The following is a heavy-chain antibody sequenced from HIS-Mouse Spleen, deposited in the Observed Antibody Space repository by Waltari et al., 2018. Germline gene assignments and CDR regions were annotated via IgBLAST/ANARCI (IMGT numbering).Heavy chain of an antibody. J-gene: IGHJ2*01. V-gene: IGHV4-39*07. CDR2: IYYSGST. Sequence: QLQLQESGPGLVKPSETLSLTCTVSGCSISSSIYYWGWNRQPPGKGLEWIGSIYYSGSTYYNPSLKSRVTISVDTSKNQFSLKLSSVTAADTAVYYCAREIPYSSSWYDWYFDLWGRGTLVTVSS. D-gene: IGHD6-13*01. CDR1: GCSISSSIYY. CDR3: AREIPYSSSWYDWYFDL.